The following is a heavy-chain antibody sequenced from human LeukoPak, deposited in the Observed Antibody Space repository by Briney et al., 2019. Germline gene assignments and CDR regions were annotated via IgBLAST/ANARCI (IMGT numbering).Heavy chain of an antibody. D-gene: IGHD3-3*01. Sequence: ASVKVSCKASGYTFTSYDINWVRQANGQGLEWMGWMNPNSGNTGYAQKFQGRVTITRNTSISTAYMELSSLRSEDTAVYYCARVYYDFWSGYSFDYWGQGTLVTVSS. CDR2: MNPNSGNT. CDR3: ARVYYDFWSGYSFDY. V-gene: IGHV1-8*03. CDR1: GYTFTSYD. J-gene: IGHJ4*02.